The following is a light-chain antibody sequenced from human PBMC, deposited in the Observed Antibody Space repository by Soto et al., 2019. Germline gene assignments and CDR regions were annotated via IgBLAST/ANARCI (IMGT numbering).Light chain of an antibody. Sequence: DIQMTQSPSTLSASVGDRVTITCRASQSISSWLAWYQQKPGKAPKLLIHKASTLESGVPSRFSGSGSGTEFTLTISSLQSEDFATYYCQQYQSYSYTFGQGTKLDIE. V-gene: IGKV1-5*03. CDR2: KAS. J-gene: IGKJ2*01. CDR3: QQYQSYSYT. CDR1: QSISSW.